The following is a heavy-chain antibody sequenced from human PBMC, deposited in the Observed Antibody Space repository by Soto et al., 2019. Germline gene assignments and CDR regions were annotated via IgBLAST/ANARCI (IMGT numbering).Heavy chain of an antibody. D-gene: IGHD2-2*01. CDR2: VSGNGAVT. V-gene: IGHV3-23*01. CDR3: AKVPASLKTFDY. J-gene: IGHJ4*02. Sequence: EVQLLDSGGGLAHPGGSLRLSCAASGFTFGNYAMNWVRQAPGKGLEWVSTVSGNGAVTYYADSVKGRFTISRDNSRSTLYLQMNNLRAEDTAIYFCAKVPASLKTFDYWGQGTLVTVSS. CDR1: GFTFGNYA.